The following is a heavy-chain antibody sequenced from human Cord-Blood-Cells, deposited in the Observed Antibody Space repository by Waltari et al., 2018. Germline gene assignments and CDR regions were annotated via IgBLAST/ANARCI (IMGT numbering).Heavy chain of an antibody. J-gene: IGHJ4*02. D-gene: IGHD3-22*01. Sequence: QVQLQESGPGLVKPSETLSLTCAVSGYSISSGYYWGRIRQPPGKGLEWIGSIYHSGSTYYNPSLKSRVTISVDTSKNQFSLKLSSVTAADTAVYYCARGGYYDSSGYYDYWGQGTLVTVSS. CDR2: IYHSGST. V-gene: IGHV4-38-2*01. CDR1: GYSISSGYY. CDR3: ARGGYYDSSGYYDY.